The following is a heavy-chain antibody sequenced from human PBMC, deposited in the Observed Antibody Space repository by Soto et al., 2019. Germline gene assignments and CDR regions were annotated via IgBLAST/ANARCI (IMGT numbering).Heavy chain of an antibody. CDR3: ARAYSYSNLWRRIPKENYYFDY. J-gene: IGHJ4*02. CDR2: ISSSGRTI. CDR1: GFTFSTYS. V-gene: IGHV3-48*02. D-gene: IGHD1-26*01. Sequence: EVQLVESGGGLGQPGGSLRLSCAASGFTFSTYSMTWVRQGPGKGLEWISYISSSGRTIYYAGSVEGRFTISRDNAKNSLYLQMNSLRDEDTAVYYCARAYSYSNLWRRIPKENYYFDYWGQGTLLTVSS.